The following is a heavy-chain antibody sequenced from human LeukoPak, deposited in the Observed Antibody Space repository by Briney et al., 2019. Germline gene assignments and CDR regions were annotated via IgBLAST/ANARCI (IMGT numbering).Heavy chain of an antibody. D-gene: IGHD2-15*01. V-gene: IGHV4-59*01. J-gene: IGHJ5*02. CDR3: VRDRGYHCTGGTCYSKIWFDP. Sequence: SETLSLTCTVSGDSISSYYWSWIRQPPGKGLEWIGFIYYNGGTTYNPSLKSRVSISIDTSKNQFSLRLSSVTAADTAVYYCVRDRGYHCTGGTCYSKIWFDPWGQGILVTVSS. CDR1: GDSISSYY. CDR2: IYYNGGT.